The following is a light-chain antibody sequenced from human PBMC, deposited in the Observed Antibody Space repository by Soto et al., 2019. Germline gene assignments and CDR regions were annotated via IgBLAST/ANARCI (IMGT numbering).Light chain of an antibody. V-gene: IGLV1-51*01. J-gene: IGLJ1*01. CDR1: GSNVGTYS. CDR3: GVWDRSLTTYV. Sequence: QSVLTQPPSVSAAPGQKVTISCSGSGSNVGTYSVSWYQHLPGTAPKLLIYDSTTRPSGIPDRFSDSKSGTSATLGITGLQTGDEAEYYCGVWDRSLTTYVFGPGTKLTVL. CDR2: DST.